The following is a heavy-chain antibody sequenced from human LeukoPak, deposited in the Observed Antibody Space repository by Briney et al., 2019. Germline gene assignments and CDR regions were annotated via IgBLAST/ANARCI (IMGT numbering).Heavy chain of an antibody. V-gene: IGHV3-30*03. CDR3: ARVLAPSDAFDI. J-gene: IGHJ3*02. D-gene: IGHD2/OR15-2a*01. Sequence: GRSLRLSCAASGFTFSSYGMHWVRQAPGKGLEWVAVISYDGSNKYYADSVKGRFTISRDNSKNTLYLQMNSLRAEDTAVYYCARVLAPSDAFDIWGQGTMVTVSS. CDR2: ISYDGSNK. CDR1: GFTFSSYG.